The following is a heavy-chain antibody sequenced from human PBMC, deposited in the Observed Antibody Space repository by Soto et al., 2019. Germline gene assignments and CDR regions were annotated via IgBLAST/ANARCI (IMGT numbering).Heavy chain of an antibody. J-gene: IGHJ4*02. Sequence: SVKVSFKASGDTLSHYGVSWVRQVPGKGLEWMGGTTAILGTRDYAQKFQGRMTITSDESTTTSYMELNSLTFDDTAVYYCAAGDSSDTGDHWGQGTLVTVSS. CDR3: AAGDSSDTGDH. D-gene: IGHD5-18*01. CDR1: GDTLSHYG. V-gene: IGHV1-69*13. CDR2: TTAILGTR.